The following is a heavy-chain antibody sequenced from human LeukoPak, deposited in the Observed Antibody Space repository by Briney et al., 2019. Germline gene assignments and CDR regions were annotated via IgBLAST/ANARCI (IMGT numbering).Heavy chain of an antibody. Sequence: PADTLSLTCTVYGGSFSGYYLSWIRQPPGKGLEWIGGINHSGSTNYNPSLKSRVSISVDTSKDQFSLRLTSVTAADTAVYYCARSFLGDWYFDLWGRGTLVTVSS. CDR2: INHSGST. J-gene: IGHJ2*01. CDR3: ARSFLGDWYFDL. V-gene: IGHV4-34*01. D-gene: IGHD1-26*01. CDR1: GGSFSGYY.